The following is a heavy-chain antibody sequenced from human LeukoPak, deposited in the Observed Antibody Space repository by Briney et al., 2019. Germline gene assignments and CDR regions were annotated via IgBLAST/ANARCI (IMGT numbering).Heavy chain of an antibody. CDR3: ARGARAANGDAFDI. V-gene: IGHV4-30-2*01. CDR1: GGSISSGGYS. J-gene: IGHJ3*02. D-gene: IGHD2-15*01. CDR2: IYHSGST. Sequence: SQTLSLTCAVSGGSISSGGYSWSWIRQPPGKGLEWIGYIYHSGSTYYNPSLKSRVTISVDRSKNQFSLKLSSVTAADTAVYYCARGARAANGDAFDIWGQGTMVTVSS.